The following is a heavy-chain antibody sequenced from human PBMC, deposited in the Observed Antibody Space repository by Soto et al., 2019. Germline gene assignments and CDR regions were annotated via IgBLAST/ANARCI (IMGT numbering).Heavy chain of an antibody. D-gene: IGHD2-2*01. Sequence: PSVKVSCKAPGYTFTSYGISWVRQAPGHGLEWMGWISAYNGNTNYAQKLPGRVTMTTDTSTSTAYMELSSLRSEDTAVYYCARVGSPHYEYCSSTSCYEANNWFDPWGQGTLVTVSS. V-gene: IGHV1-18*01. CDR1: GYTFTSYG. CDR3: ARVGSPHYEYCSSTSCYEANNWFDP. J-gene: IGHJ5*02. CDR2: ISAYNGNT.